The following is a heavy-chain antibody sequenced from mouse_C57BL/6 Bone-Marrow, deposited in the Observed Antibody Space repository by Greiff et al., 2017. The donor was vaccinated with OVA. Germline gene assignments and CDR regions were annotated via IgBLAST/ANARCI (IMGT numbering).Heavy chain of an antibody. J-gene: IGHJ4*01. D-gene: IGHD2-5*01. Sequence: VQLQQSGAELVRPGASVTLSCKASGYTFTDYEMHWVKQTPVHGLEWIGAIAPETGGTAYNQKFKGKAILTADKSSSTAYMGLRSLTSEDSAVYYCTRGYSNCYAMDYWGQGTSVTVSS. V-gene: IGHV1-15*01. CDR1: GYTFTDYE. CDR3: TRGYSNCYAMDY. CDR2: IAPETGGT.